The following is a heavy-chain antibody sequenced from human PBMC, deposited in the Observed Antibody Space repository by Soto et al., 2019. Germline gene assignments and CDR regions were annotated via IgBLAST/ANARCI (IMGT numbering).Heavy chain of an antibody. CDR3: ARDHPSLSHYFDY. Sequence: PGGSLRLSCAASAFTFSSYAMSWVRQAPGKGPEWVSTISRSGGEKNYVDSVKGRFTISRDNAKNSLYLQMNSLRSEDTAVYYCARDHPSLSHYFDYWGQGALVTVSS. J-gene: IGHJ4*02. CDR1: AFTFSSYA. V-gene: IGHV3-21*01. CDR2: ISRSGGEK.